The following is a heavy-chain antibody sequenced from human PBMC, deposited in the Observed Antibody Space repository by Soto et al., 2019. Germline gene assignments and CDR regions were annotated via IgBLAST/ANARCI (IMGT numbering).Heavy chain of an antibody. V-gene: IGHV4-38-2*01. Sequence: SETLSLTCAVAGFFISSGNYWGWIRKPPGKGLEWSGSIFHGGNTYYNPSLKSRVTISVDMSKNQFSLKLNSVTAADTAVYYCARARWYDAFDVWGQGTVVTVSS. D-gene: IGHD2-15*01. CDR1: GFFISSGNY. CDR3: ARARWYDAFDV. J-gene: IGHJ3*01. CDR2: IFHGGNT.